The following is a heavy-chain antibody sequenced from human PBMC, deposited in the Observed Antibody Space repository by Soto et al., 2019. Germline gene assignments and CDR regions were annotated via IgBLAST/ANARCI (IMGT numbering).Heavy chain of an antibody. CDR1: GFTFSSYS. Sequence: EVQLVESGGGLVKPGGSLRLSCAASGFTFSSYSMNWVRQAPGKGLEWVSSISSSSSYIYYADSGKCRFTISRDNAKNSMYLQMNSLRAEDTAVYYCARDPTAVTSRFDPWGQGTLVTVSS. CDR2: ISSSSSYI. CDR3: ARDPTAVTSRFDP. J-gene: IGHJ5*02. V-gene: IGHV3-21*01. D-gene: IGHD4-4*01.